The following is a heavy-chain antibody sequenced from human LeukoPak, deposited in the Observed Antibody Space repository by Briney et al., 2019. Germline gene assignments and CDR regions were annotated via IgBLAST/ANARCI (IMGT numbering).Heavy chain of an antibody. CDR2: IYWDDDK. CDR3: AHTSYYYGSGSYSHFDY. Sequence: SGPTLVKPTQTLTLTCTFSGFPLSTSGVGVGWIRQPPGKALEWLAPIYWDDDKRYSPSLKSRLTITKDTSKNQVVLTMTNMDPVDTATYYCAHTSYYYGSGSYSHFDYWGQGTLVTVSS. CDR1: GFPLSTSGVG. J-gene: IGHJ4*02. D-gene: IGHD3-10*01. V-gene: IGHV2-5*02.